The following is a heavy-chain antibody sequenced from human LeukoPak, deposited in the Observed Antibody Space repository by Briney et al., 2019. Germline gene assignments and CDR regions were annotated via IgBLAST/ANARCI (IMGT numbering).Heavy chain of an antibody. CDR1: EGTFGGYS. J-gene: IGHJ4*02. CDR3: AVGRRLGELFFDY. V-gene: IGHV1-69*01. CDR2: INPIFNIL. D-gene: IGHD3-10*01. Sequence: GSSVKVSCKASEGTFGGYSIDWVPQAPGQGLDWVGGINPIFNILYYAQNFRGRVTITADESTNTAYLELDSLKHDDTAVYYCAVGRRLGELFFDYWGQGTLVTVSS.